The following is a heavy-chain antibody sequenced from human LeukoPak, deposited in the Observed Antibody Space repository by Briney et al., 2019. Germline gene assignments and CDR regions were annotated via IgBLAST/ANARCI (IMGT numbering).Heavy chain of an antibody. CDR1: GFIFDDYA. CDR3: ARSVRQGMRTSYYFDD. CDR2: IYTGGTT. J-gene: IGHJ4*02. V-gene: IGHV3-66*01. Sequence: GRSLRLSCAASGFIFDDYAIHWVRQAPGKGLEWVSVIYTGGTTYYADSVKGRFTISRDNSKNTLYLQMNSLRAEDTAVYYCARSVRQGMRTSYYFDDWGQGTLVTVSS. D-gene: IGHD1-1*01.